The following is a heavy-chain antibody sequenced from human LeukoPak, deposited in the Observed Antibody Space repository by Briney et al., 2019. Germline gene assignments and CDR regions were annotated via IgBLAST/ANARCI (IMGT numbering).Heavy chain of an antibody. Sequence: SETLSLTCTVSGASITSYYWNWIRQPPGKGLEWIGYIYYSGSTNYNPSLKSRVTISVDTSKNQFSLKLSSVTAADTAVYYCARHARTANLWFGELLPFDYWGQGTLVTVSS. D-gene: IGHD3-10*01. V-gene: IGHV4-59*08. J-gene: IGHJ4*02. CDR2: IYYSGST. CDR1: GASITSYY. CDR3: ARHARTANLWFGELLPFDY.